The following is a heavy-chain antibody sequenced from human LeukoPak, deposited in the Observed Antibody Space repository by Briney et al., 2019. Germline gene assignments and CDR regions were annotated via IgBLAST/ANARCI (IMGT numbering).Heavy chain of an antibody. CDR3: ARDDLYSSGWSPTFDP. J-gene: IGHJ5*02. V-gene: IGHV4-59*01. CDR2: IYYSGST. D-gene: IGHD6-19*01. Sequence: PSETLSLTCTVSGGSISSYYWSWIRQPPGKGLEWIGYIYYSGSTNYNPSLKSRVTISVDTSKNQFSLKLSSVTAADTAVYYCARDDLYSSGWSPTFDPWGQGTLVTVSS. CDR1: GGSISSYY.